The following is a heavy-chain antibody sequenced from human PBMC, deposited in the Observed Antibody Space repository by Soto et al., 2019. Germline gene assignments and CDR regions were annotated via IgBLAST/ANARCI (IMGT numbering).Heavy chain of an antibody. D-gene: IGHD5-12*01. V-gene: IGHV3-48*02. CDR3: ARDRGRVATIIRVFDY. CDR1: GFTFSSYS. Sequence: GGSLRLSCAASGFTFSSYSMNWVRQAPGKGLEGVSYISSSSSTIYYADSVKGRFTISRDNAKNSLYLQMNSLRDEDTAVYYCARDRGRVATIIRVFDYWGQGTLVTVSS. J-gene: IGHJ4*02. CDR2: ISSSSSTI.